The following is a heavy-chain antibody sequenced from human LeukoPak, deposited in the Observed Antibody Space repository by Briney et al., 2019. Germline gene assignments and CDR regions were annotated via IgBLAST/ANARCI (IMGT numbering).Heavy chain of an antibody. CDR2: ISAYNGNT. D-gene: IGHD3-3*01. V-gene: IGHV1-18*01. Sequence: APVKVSRKASGYTFTSYGISWVRQAPGQGLEWMGWISAYNGNTNYAQKLQGRVSMTTDTSTSTAYMERSSLRSDDTAVYYCARWVTIFGVAGDAFDPWGQGTLVTVSS. CDR1: GYTFTSYG. J-gene: IGHJ5*02. CDR3: ARWVTIFGVAGDAFDP.